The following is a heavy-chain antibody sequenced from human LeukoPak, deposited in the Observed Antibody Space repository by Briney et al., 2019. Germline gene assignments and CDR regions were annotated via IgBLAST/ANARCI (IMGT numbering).Heavy chain of an antibody. J-gene: IGHJ4*02. V-gene: IGHV1-18*01. CDR2: ISTYNGNT. CDR3: ARMGAQIPYSSSWYAFDY. Sequence: ASVKVSCKASGDTFTSYGLNWVRQAPGQGPEWVGWISTYNGNTNYAQKLQGRVTMTTDTSTSTAYMELRSLRSDDTAVYYCARMGAQIPYSSSWYAFDYWGQGTLVTVSS. CDR1: GDTFTSYG. D-gene: IGHD6-13*01.